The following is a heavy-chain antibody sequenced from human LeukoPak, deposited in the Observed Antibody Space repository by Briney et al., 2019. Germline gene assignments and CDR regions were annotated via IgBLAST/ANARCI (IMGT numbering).Heavy chain of an antibody. CDR3: ARATENDAFDI. V-gene: IGHV3-30-3*01. CDR2: ISYDGSNK. CDR1: GFTFSGYP. Sequence: AGGSLRLSCAASGFTFSGYPIHWVRQAPGKGLEWVAVISYDGSNKYYADSVKGRFTISRDNSKNTLYLQMNSLRAEDTAVYYCARATENDAFDIWGQGTMVTVSS. J-gene: IGHJ3*02.